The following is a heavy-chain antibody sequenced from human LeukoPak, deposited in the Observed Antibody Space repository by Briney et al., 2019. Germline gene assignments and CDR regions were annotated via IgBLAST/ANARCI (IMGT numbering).Heavy chain of an antibody. CDR1: EFTFSSYS. CDR3: ARDSGIIAAAGGPDY. V-gene: IGHV3-21*01. CDR2: ISSSSNYI. Sequence: GGSLRLSCAASEFTFSSYSMNWVRQAPGKGLEWVSSISSSSNYIYHADSVKGRFTISRDNAKNSLYLQMNSLRAEDTAVYYCARDSGIIAAAGGPDYWGQGTLVTVSS. J-gene: IGHJ4*02. D-gene: IGHD6-13*01.